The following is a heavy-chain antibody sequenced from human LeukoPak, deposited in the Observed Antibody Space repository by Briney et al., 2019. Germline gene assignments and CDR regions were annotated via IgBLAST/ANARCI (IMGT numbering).Heavy chain of an antibody. D-gene: IGHD4-11*01. CDR1: GFTFIYNA. Sequence: PGRSLRLSCAASGFTFIYNAMHWVRQAPGEGLEWVAVIWYDGSEKYYADSVKGRFTISRDNSKNTLFLQMNSLRAEDTAVYYCARDYGTTTTTKRWGCFDYWGQGALVTVSS. V-gene: IGHV3-33*01. CDR3: ARDYGTTTTTKRWGCFDY. J-gene: IGHJ4*02. CDR2: IWYDGSEK.